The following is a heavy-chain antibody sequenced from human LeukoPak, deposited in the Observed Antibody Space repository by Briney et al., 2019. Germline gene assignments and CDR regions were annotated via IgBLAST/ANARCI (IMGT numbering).Heavy chain of an antibody. D-gene: IGHD3-22*01. CDR3: ARVGKYYYDRTGAFDI. Sequence: SETLSLTCAVYGGSFSGYYWSWIRQPAGKGLEWIGRIYTSGSTNYNPSLKSRVTMSVDTSKNHFSLKLSSVTAADTAIYYCARVGKYYYDRTGAFDIWGQGTMVTVSS. V-gene: IGHV4-59*10. CDR2: IYTSGST. J-gene: IGHJ3*02. CDR1: GGSFSGYY.